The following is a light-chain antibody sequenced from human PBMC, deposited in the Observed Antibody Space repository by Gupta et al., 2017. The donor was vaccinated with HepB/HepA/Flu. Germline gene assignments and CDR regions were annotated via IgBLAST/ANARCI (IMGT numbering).Light chain of an antibody. CDR3: GTWDARRNNWV. CDR2: DNR. J-gene: IGLJ3*02. Sequence: QSVLTQPPSVSAAPGQKVTISCSGSTSNIGTNYVSWYQHRPGTAPRLLIYDNRRRPSGISDRFSAARSGTSATLGITGLQTGDEADYYCGTWDARRNNWVFGGGNKVTVL. V-gene: IGLV1-51*01. CDR1: TSNIGTNY.